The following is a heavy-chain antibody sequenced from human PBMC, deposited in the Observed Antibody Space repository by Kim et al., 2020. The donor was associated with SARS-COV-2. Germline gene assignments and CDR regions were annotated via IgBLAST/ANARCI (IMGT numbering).Heavy chain of an antibody. V-gene: IGHV3-23*01. CDR3: AKSSCSGGSCYSARGWF. D-gene: IGHD2-15*01. CDR2: ISGRGATT. Sequence: GGSLRLSCAASGFTFSDYAMNWVRQAPGKGLEWVSSISGRGATTDYADSVKGRFTISRDNSKNTLYLQMNTLRAEDTAVYYCAKSSCSGGSCYSARGWF. CDR1: GFTFSDYA. J-gene: IGHJ5*01.